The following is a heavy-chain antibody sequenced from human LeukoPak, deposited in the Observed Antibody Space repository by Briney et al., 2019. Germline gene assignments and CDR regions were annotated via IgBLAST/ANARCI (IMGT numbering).Heavy chain of an antibody. D-gene: IGHD2-15*01. CDR2: SYSGGST. Sequence: GGSLRLSCAVSGFTVSSNYMSLVRQPPGKGLEWVSLSYSGGSTYYADSVKGRFTISRDNSKNTLYLQMNSLRAEDTAVYYCARESGYCSGGSCYSLPFDYWGQGTLVTVSS. V-gene: IGHV3-66*01. CDR3: ARESGYCSGGSCYSLPFDY. CDR1: GFTVSSNY. J-gene: IGHJ4*02.